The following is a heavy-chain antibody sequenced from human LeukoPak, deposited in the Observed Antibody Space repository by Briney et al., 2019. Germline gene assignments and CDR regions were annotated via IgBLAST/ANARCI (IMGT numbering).Heavy chain of an antibody. CDR1: GFTFSWST. CDR3: ARDLGHSSSIPIFDY. D-gene: IGHD6-6*01. Sequence: PGGSLRLSCVVSGFTFSWSTMTWVRQAPGKGPEWVAKMKEDGTEIHYVDSVKGRFTISRDNAKNSLYLQMNSLRAEDTAVYYCARDLGHSSSIPIFDYWGQGTLVTVSS. V-gene: IGHV3-7*01. CDR2: MKEDGTEI. J-gene: IGHJ4*02.